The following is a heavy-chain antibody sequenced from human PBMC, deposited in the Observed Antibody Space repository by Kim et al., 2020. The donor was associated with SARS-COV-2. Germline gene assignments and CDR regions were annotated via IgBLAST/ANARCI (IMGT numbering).Heavy chain of an antibody. V-gene: IGHV3-48*02. CDR3: ARDLINTAMVHAHFDY. CDR1: GFTFSSYS. CDR2: ISSSSSTI. D-gene: IGHD5-18*01. J-gene: IGHJ4*02. Sequence: GGSLRLSCAASGFTFSSYSMNWVRQAPGKGLEWVSYISSSSSTIYYADSVKGRFTISRDNAKNSLYLQMNSLRDEDTAVYYCARDLINTAMVHAHFDYWGQGTLVTVSS.